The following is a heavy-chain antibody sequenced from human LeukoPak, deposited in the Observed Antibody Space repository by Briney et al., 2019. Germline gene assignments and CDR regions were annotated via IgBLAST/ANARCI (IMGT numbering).Heavy chain of an antibody. CDR2: INHSGST. D-gene: IGHD6-19*01. J-gene: IGHJ5*02. Sequence: SETLSFTCAVYGGSFSDYYWTWIRQPPGKGQEWIGEINHSGSTNYNPSLKSRVTISVDTSKKQFFLRLSSVTAADTAVYYCAKGHRYSSGWYWSHWFDPWGQGTLVTVSS. CDR1: GGSFSDYY. CDR3: AKGHRYSSGWYWSHWFDP. V-gene: IGHV4-34*01.